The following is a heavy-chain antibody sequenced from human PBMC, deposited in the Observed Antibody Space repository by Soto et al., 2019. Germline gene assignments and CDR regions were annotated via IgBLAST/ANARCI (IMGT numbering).Heavy chain of an antibody. D-gene: IGHD3-3*01. CDR2: IVPLFGTA. J-gene: IGHJ5*02. V-gene: IGHV1-69*12. CDR1: GGTFGNTA. CDR3: ARDGDPGYSFWSGPLGGGRFDP. Sequence: QVQLVQSGAEVKEPGSSVNVSCKTSGGTFGNTAVTWVRQVPGQGLEWIGGIVPLFGTANYAQKFRGRVMITAGESTSTAYMYLSSVRSDDTAIYYCARDGDPGYSFWSGPLGGGRFDPWGQGTLVTVSS.